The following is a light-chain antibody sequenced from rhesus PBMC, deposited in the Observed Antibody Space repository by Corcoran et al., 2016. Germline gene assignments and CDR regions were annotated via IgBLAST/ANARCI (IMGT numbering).Light chain of an antibody. CDR2: EVS. V-gene: IGKV2-104*02. CDR3: MQALEFPLT. CDR1: QSLLDSEDGNTY. Sequence: DIVMTQTPLSLPVTPGEPASISCRSSQSLLDSEDGNTYLAWYLQKPGQSPQLLIYEVSNMASGVPDRFSGSGSETEFTLKISRVEAEDVGVYYGMQALEFPLTFGGGTKVEIK. J-gene: IGKJ4*01.